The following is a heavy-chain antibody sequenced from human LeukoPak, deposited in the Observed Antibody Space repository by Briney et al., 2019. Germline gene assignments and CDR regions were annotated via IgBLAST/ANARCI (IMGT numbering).Heavy chain of an antibody. Sequence: GGSLRLSCTTSEFTLSYFWMSWVRQAPGKGLEWVSYISSSGSTIYYADSVKGRFTISRDNAKNSLYLQMNSLRAEDTAVYYCAELGITMIGGVWGKGTTVTISS. J-gene: IGHJ6*04. D-gene: IGHD3-10*02. V-gene: IGHV3-48*04. CDR2: ISSSGSTI. CDR1: EFTLSYFW. CDR3: AELGITMIGGV.